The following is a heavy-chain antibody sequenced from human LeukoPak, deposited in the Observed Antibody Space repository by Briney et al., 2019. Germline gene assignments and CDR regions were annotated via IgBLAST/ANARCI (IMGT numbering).Heavy chain of an antibody. D-gene: IGHD1-26*01. Sequence: SETLSLTCTVSGGSICSYYWSWIRQPPGKGLEWIGYIYYSGSTNYNPSLKSRVTISVDTSKNQFSLKLSSVTAADTAVYYCASLRGANFHYWGQGTLVTVSS. CDR3: ASLRGANFHY. V-gene: IGHV4-59*08. CDR1: GGSICSYY. J-gene: IGHJ4*02. CDR2: IYYSGST.